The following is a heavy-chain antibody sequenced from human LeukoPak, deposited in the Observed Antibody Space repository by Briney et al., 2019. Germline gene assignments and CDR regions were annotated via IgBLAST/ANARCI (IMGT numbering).Heavy chain of an antibody. CDR1: GGTFSSYA. V-gene: IGHV1-69*04. CDR3: ARDKAAHWFDP. J-gene: IGHJ5*02. Sequence: ASVKVSCKASGGTFSSYAISWVRQAPGQGLEWMGRIIPILGIANYAQKFQGRVTITADKSTSTAYMELSSLRSEDTAVYYCARDKAAHWFDPWGQGTLVTVSS. CDR2: IIPILGIA.